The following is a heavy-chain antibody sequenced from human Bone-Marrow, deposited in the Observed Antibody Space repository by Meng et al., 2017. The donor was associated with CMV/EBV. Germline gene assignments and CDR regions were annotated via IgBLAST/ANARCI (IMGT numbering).Heavy chain of an antibody. J-gene: IGHJ4*02. Sequence: QVQLHESGSGLVKPSQILSLTCTGSGGSISSGSYYWNWIRQPAGKGLEWIGRTHTSGNTNYNPSRKSRVTISVETSKNQLSLKVTSVTAADTAVYYCARGDRVELEPFDYWGRGILVTVSS. V-gene: IGHV4-61*02. CDR1: GGSISSGSYY. CDR2: THTSGNT. D-gene: IGHD1-1*01. CDR3: ARGDRVELEPFDY.